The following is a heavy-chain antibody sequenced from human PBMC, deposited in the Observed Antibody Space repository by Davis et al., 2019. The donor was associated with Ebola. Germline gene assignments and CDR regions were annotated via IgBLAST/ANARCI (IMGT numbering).Heavy chain of an antibody. J-gene: IGHJ4*02. D-gene: IGHD3-16*01. V-gene: IGHV3-48*01. CDR1: GFTFSSYN. CDR2: ISSSSSTI. Sequence: GESLKISCAASGFTFSSYNMNWVRQAPGKGLEWVSYISSSSSTIYYADSVKGRFTISRDNAKNSLYLQMNSLRAEDTAVYYCAREGELWITFPDYWGQGTLVTVSS. CDR3: AREGELWITFPDY.